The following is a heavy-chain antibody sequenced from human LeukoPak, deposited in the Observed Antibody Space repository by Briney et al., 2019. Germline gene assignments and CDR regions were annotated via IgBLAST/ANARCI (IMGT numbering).Heavy chain of an antibody. CDR3: ARGYCSSTSCYTSLDDAFDI. J-gene: IGHJ3*02. Sequence: ASVKVSCKAPGYTFTGYYMHWVRQAPGQGLEWMGWINPNSGGTNYAQKFQGRVTMTRDTSISTAYMELSRLRSDDTAVYYCARGYCSSTSCYTSLDDAFDIWGQGTMVTVSS. D-gene: IGHD2-2*02. CDR2: INPNSGGT. CDR1: GYTFTGYY. V-gene: IGHV1-2*02.